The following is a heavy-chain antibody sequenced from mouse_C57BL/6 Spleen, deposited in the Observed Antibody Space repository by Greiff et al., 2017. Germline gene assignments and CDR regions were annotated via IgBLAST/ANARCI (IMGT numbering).Heavy chain of an antibody. CDR3: ARGSGNYVGFAY. CDR1: GYTFTSYW. D-gene: IGHD2-1*01. CDR2: IDPSDSYT. J-gene: IGHJ3*01. V-gene: IGHV1-69*01. Sequence: VQLQQPGAELVMPGASVKMSCKASGYTFTSYWMHWVKQRHGQGLEWIGEIDPSDSYTNYNQKFKGKSTLTVDKSSSTAYMQLSSLTSEDSAVYYCARGSGNYVGFAYWGQGTLVTVSA.